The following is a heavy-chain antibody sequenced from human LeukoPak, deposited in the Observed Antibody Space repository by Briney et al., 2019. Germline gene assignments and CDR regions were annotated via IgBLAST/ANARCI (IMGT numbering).Heavy chain of an antibody. Sequence: PGGSLRLSCAAPGFTFSSYGMHWVRQAPGKGLEWVAVISYDGSNKYYADSVRGRFTMSRDNSKNTLYLQMNSLRAEDTAVYYCAKDMAERAAAGIFDYWGQGTLVTVSS. D-gene: IGHD6-13*01. J-gene: IGHJ4*02. CDR2: ISYDGSNK. CDR1: GFTFSSYG. V-gene: IGHV3-30*18. CDR3: AKDMAERAAAGIFDY.